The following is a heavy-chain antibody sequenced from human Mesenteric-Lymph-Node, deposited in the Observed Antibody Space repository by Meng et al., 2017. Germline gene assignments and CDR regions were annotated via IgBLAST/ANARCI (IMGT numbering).Heavy chain of an antibody. CDR1: GYSFMSYG. V-gene: IGHV1-18*01. D-gene: IGHD6-13*01. CDR3: TRDLLRAAPGYHFDF. CDR2: VRDYSGDA. J-gene: IGHJ4*02. Sequence: ASVKVSCKASGYSFMSYGISWVRQAPGQGLEWMGWVRDYSGDATYAQKFQGRVRMTIDPSTNTAYMELRSLRSDDTAVYYCTRDLLRAAPGYHFDFWGQGTLVTVSS.